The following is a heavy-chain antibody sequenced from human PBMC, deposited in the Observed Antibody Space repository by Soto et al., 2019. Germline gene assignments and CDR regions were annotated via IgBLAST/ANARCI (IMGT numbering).Heavy chain of an antibody. Sequence: SETLSLTCAVYGGSFSGYYWNWLRQPPGEGLEWIGKIDQSGSTNYNPSLKSRVTVSVDTSKNQFSLKLSSVTAADTAVYYCARHGMDYYDSSGYYYSPYYFDYWGQGTLVTVSS. D-gene: IGHD3-22*01. CDR2: IDQSGST. CDR3: ARHGMDYYDSSGYYYSPYYFDY. V-gene: IGHV4-34*01. CDR1: GGSFSGYY. J-gene: IGHJ4*02.